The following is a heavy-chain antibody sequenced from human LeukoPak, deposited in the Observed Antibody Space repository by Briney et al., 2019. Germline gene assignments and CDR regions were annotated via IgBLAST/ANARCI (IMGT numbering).Heavy chain of an antibody. V-gene: IGHV3-9*01. J-gene: IGHJ4*02. CDR3: AKGQGYYDSSGYYDIDY. CDR2: ISWNSGSI. CDR1: GFTFDDYA. Sequence: PGRSLRLSCAASGFTFDDYAMHWVRHAPGKSLEWVSGISWNSGSIVYADSVKGRFTISRDNAKNSLYLQMNSLRAEDTALYYCAKGQGYYDSSGYYDIDYWGQGTLVTVSS. D-gene: IGHD3-22*01.